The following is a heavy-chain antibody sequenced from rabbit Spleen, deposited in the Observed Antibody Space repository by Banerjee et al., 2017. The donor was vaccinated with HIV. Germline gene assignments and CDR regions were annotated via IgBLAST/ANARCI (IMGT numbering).Heavy chain of an antibody. V-gene: IGHV1S40*01. D-gene: IGHD6-1*01. Sequence: QSLEESGGDLVKPGASLTLTCTGSGIDFSNRYLMCWVRQAPGKGLEWIACIHTSEASTYYASWAKGRFTISKASSTTVTLQMTSLTAADTATYFCARDGYGGSVTYGYGDLWGPGTLVTVS. CDR1: GIDFSNRYL. J-gene: IGHJ4*01. CDR3: ARDGYGGSVTYGYGDL. CDR2: IHTSEAST.